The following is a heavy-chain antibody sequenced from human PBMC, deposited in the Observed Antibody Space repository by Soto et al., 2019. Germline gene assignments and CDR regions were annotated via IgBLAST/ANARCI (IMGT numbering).Heavy chain of an antibody. CDR1: GGTFSSYA. D-gene: IGHD6-6*01. J-gene: IGHJ5*02. CDR2: IIPIFGTA. CDR3: ARVIWGAARPVRENCFDP. Sequence: ASVKVSCKASGGTFSSYAISWVRQAPGQGLEWMGGIIPIFGTANYAQKFQGRVTITADKSTSTAYMELSSLRSEDTAVYYCARVIWGAARPVRENCFDPWGQGTLVTVSS. V-gene: IGHV1-69*06.